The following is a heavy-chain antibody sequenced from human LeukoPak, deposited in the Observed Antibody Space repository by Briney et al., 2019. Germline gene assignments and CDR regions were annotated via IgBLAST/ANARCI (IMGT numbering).Heavy chain of an antibody. J-gene: IGHJ3*02. Sequence: GGSLRLSCAASGFTFSNYAMSWVRQAPGKGLEWVSTINGSGGSTYFADSVKGRFSISRDNSKNTLFLQMNSLRAEDTAVYYCAKLYGEAGAFDIWGQGTMVTVSS. V-gene: IGHV3-23*01. D-gene: IGHD4-17*01. CDR1: GFTFSNYA. CDR3: AKLYGEAGAFDI. CDR2: INGSGGST.